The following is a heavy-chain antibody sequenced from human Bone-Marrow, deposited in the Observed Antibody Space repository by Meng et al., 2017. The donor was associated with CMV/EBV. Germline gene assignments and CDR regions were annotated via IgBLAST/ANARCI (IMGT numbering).Heavy chain of an antibody. CDR2: IIPILGIA. CDR3: ARGPLSLTGYYSRRYYYGMDV. CDR1: GGTFSSYT. V-gene: IGHV1-69*02. J-gene: IGHJ6*02. Sequence: SVKVSCKASGGTFSSYTISWVRQAPGQGLEWMGRIIPILGIANYAQKFQGRVTITADKSTSTAYMELSSLRSEDTAVYYCARGPLSLTGYYSRRYYYGMDVWGQGTTATVSS. D-gene: IGHD3-9*01.